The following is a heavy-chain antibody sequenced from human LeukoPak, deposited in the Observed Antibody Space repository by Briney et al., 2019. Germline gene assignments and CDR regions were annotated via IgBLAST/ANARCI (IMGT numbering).Heavy chain of an antibody. Sequence: SETLSLTCTVSGGSIIGYYWSWIRQPPGKGLECVGYVYYSGSPDYNPSLKSRVTISIDTSKNQFSLKLSSVTAADTAVYYCARDQYSGRFDYWGQGTLVIVSS. J-gene: IGHJ4*02. CDR1: GGSIIGYY. CDR3: ARDQYSGRFDY. D-gene: IGHD1-26*01. CDR2: VYYSGSP. V-gene: IGHV4-59*01.